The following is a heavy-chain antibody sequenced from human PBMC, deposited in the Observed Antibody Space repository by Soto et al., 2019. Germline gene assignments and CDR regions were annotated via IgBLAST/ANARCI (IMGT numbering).Heavy chain of an antibody. J-gene: IGHJ5*02. CDR2: ISGSGATT. CDR1: GFASNNYA. D-gene: IGHD2-15*01. Sequence: EVQLLESGGGLVQPGGSLRLSCEASGFASNNYALTWVRQAPGKGLEWVSSISGSGATTYYADSVKGRFTLSRDNSQNTRYLQMSSLRSEDTAIYYCVKDGGGPCYIVCWFDPWGQGTLVTVSS. CDR3: VKDGGGPCYIVCWFDP. V-gene: IGHV3-23*01.